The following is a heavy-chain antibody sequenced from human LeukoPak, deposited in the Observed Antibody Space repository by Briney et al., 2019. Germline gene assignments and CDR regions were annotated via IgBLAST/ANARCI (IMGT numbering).Heavy chain of an antibody. CDR3: ARLSSGSSSWYDIDY. V-gene: IGHV4-34*01. CDR1: GGSFSGYY. CDR2: INHSGST. J-gene: IGHJ4*02. Sequence: SETLSLTCAVYGGSFSGYYWSWIRQPPGRGLEWIGEINHSGSTNYNPSLKSRVTISVDTSKNQFSLKLSSVTAADTAVYYCARLSSGSSSWYDIDYWGQGTLVTVSS. D-gene: IGHD6-13*01.